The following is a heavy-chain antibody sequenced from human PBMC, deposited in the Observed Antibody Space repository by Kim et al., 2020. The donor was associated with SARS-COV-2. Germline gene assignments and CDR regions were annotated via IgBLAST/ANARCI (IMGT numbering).Heavy chain of an antibody. CDR3: ARLQGWIQLWYFDY. CDR2: IYYCGST. D-gene: IGHD5-18*01. V-gene: IGHV4-39*01. Sequence: SETLSLTCTVSGGSISSSSYYWGWIRQPPGKGLEWIGSIYYCGSTYYDPSLKSRVTISVDTSKNQFSLKLSSVTAADTAVYYCARLQGWIQLWYFDYWG. J-gene: IGHJ4*01. CDR1: GGSISSSSYY.